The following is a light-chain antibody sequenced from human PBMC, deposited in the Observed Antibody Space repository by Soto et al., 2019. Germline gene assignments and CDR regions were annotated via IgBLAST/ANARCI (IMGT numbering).Light chain of an antibody. V-gene: IGKV3-15*01. CDR1: QSVSSN. CDR2: GAS. CDR3: QQYNSMYT. Sequence: EIVMTQSPATLSVSPGERATLSCRASQSVSSNLAWYQQKPGQAPRLLIYGASTRATGIPARFSGSGSGTEFTLTISSLQSEDFAVYYCQQYNSMYTFGQGNKLEIK. J-gene: IGKJ2*01.